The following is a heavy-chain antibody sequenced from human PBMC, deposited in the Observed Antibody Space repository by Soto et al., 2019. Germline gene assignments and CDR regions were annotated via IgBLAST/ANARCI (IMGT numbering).Heavy chain of an antibody. Sequence: SETLSLTCTVSGGSISSSGYYWGWIRQPPGKGLEWIGTMYYSGSTYYNPSLKSRVTISVDTSKNQFSLKLSSVTAADTAVYYCARHDGICSGGSGYPEWFDFWGQGTLVTVSS. CDR1: GGSISSSGYY. J-gene: IGHJ5*01. D-gene: IGHD2-15*01. CDR3: ARHDGICSGGSGYPEWFDF. CDR2: MYYSGST. V-gene: IGHV4-39*01.